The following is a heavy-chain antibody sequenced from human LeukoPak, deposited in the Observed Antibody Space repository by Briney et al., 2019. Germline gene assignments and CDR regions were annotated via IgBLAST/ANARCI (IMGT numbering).Heavy chain of an antibody. D-gene: IGHD3-9*01. CDR1: GGTFSSYA. Sequence: GASVKVSCKASGGTFSSYAISWVRQAPGQGLEWMGWINAGNGNTKYSQKFQGRVTITRDTSASTAYMELSSLRSEDTAVYYCASGRYFGFYPLNWGQGTLVTVSS. CDR3: ASGRYFGFYPLN. V-gene: IGHV1-3*01. J-gene: IGHJ4*02. CDR2: INAGNGNT.